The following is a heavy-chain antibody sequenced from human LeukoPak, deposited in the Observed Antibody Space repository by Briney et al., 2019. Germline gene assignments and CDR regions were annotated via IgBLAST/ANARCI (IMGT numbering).Heavy chain of an antibody. CDR1: GFTVSSNY. D-gene: IGHD1-1*01. CDR2: IYSGGST. J-gene: IGHJ3*02. V-gene: IGHV3-66*01. CDR3: AREAVTGLDAFDI. Sequence: PGWSLRLSCAASGFTVSSNYMTWVRQAPGKGLEWVSVIYSGGSTYYADCVKGRFTISRDNSKNTLYLQMNSLRAEDTAVYYCAREAVTGLDAFDIWGQGTMVTVSS.